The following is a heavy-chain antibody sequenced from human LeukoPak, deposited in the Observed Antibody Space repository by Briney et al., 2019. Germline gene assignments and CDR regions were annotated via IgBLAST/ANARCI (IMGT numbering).Heavy chain of an antibody. CDR3: ARNKIGGDYYYMDV. J-gene: IGHJ6*03. V-gene: IGHV4-59*01. CDR2: IYYSGST. CDR1: GGSISSYY. Sequence: SETLSLTCTVSGGSISSYYWSWIRQPPGKGLEWIGYIYYSGSTNYNPSLKSRVTISVDTSKNQFSLKLSSVTAADTAVYYCARNKIGGDYYYMDVWGKGTTVTVSS. D-gene: IGHD1-26*01.